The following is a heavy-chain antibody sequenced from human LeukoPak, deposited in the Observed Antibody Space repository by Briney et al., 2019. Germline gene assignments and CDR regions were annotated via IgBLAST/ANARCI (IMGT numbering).Heavy chain of an antibody. D-gene: IGHD3-22*01. CDR3: ARDQFPEGGYYPPGHSSID. CDR1: GYTFTSYG. J-gene: IGHJ4*02. CDR2: ISAYNGNT. V-gene: IGHV1-18*01. Sequence: GASVKVSCKASGYTFTSYGISWVRQAPGQGLEWMGWISAYNGNTNYAQKLQGRVTMTTDTSTSTAYMELRSLRSDDTAVYYCARDQFPEGGYYPPGHSSIDWGQGTLVTVSS.